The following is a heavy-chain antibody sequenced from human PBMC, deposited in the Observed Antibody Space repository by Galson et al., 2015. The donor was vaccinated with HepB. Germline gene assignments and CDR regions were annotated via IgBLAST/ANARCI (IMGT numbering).Heavy chain of an antibody. J-gene: IGHJ4*02. CDR2: ISYDGSNK. V-gene: IGHV3-30-3*01. Sequence: SLRLSCAASGFTFSSYAMHWVRQAPGKGLEWVAVISYDGSNKYYADSVKGRFTISRDNSKNTLYLQMNSLRAEDTAVYYCARGEEYYDFWSGYYSALPFDYWGQGTLVTVSS. CDR1: GFTFSSYA. CDR3: ARGEEYYDFWSGYYSALPFDY. D-gene: IGHD3-3*01.